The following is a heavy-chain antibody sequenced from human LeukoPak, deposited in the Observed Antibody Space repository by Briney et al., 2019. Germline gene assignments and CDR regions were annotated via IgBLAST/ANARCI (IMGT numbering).Heavy chain of an antibody. CDR3: AKDHEFYFDY. CDR1: GFTFSSYG. V-gene: IGHV3-30*18. J-gene: IGHJ4*02. CDR2: ISYDGSNK. Sequence: GGSLRLSCAASGFTFSSYGMHWVRQAPGKGLEWVAVISYDGSNKYYADSVKGRFTISRDNSKNTLYLQMNSLRAEDTAVYYCAKDHEFYFDYWGQGTLVTVSS.